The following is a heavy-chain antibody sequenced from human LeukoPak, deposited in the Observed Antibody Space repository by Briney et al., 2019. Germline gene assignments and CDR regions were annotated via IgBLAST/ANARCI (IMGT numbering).Heavy chain of an antibody. CDR1: GFTFSHYW. CDR2: IRPNANDG. Sequence: GESLRLSCAASGFTFSHYWMTWVRQAPGKGLEWVAIIRPNANDGSYVDSVKGRFTISRDNARNSLYLQLNSLRAEDTAVYFCARADWGSIDYWGQGALVTVSS. D-gene: IGHD7-27*01. V-gene: IGHV3-7*01. CDR3: ARADWGSIDY. J-gene: IGHJ4*02.